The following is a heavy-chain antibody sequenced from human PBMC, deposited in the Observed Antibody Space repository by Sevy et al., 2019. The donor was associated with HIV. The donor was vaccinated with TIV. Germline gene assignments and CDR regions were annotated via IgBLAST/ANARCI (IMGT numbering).Heavy chain of an antibody. D-gene: IGHD3-10*01. CDR2: IDSSSSYI. Sequence: GGSLRLSCAASGFTFNTYTMNWVRQAPGKGLEWVSSIDSSSSYIYYADSVKGRFTISRNNAKNSLYLQMNSLRAEDTAVYYCAGNGDFGKWSDPWGQGTLVTVSS. CDR3: AGNGDFGKWSDP. CDR1: GFTFNTYT. J-gene: IGHJ5*02. V-gene: IGHV3-21*01.